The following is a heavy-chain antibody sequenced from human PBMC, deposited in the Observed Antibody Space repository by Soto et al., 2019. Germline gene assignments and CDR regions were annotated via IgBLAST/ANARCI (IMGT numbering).Heavy chain of an antibody. CDR1: GGSISSSSYY. CDR2: IYYSGST. Sequence: QLQLQESGPGLVKPSETLSLTCTVSGGSISSSSYYWGWIRQPPGKGLEWIGSIYYSGSTYYNPSLKSRVTISVDTSKNQFSLKLSSVTAADTAVYYCARHLTITMVRGVFDYWGQGTLVTVSS. CDR3: ARHLTITMVRGVFDY. D-gene: IGHD3-10*01. V-gene: IGHV4-39*01. J-gene: IGHJ4*02.